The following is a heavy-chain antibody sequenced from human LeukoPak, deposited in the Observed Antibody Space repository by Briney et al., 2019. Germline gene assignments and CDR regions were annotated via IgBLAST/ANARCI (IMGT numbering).Heavy chain of an antibody. CDR3: ARESYSSNWYGVDY. D-gene: IGHD6-13*01. CDR2: IYTSGST. V-gene: IGHV4-4*07. Sequence: SETLSLTCTVSGGSISGYYWSWIRQPAGKGLEWIGRIGRIYTSGSTDYKPSLKSRVTMSVDTSKNQFSLKLSPVTAADTAVYYCARESYSSNWYGVDYWGQGTLVTVSS. J-gene: IGHJ4*02. CDR1: GGSISGYY.